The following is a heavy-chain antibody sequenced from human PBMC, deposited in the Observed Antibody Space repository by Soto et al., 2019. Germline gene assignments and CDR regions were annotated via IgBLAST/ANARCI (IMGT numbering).Heavy chain of an antibody. CDR3: ERYSSSSNYYFGMDV. J-gene: IGHJ6*02. D-gene: IGHD6-6*01. CDR1: GFTFSSYG. V-gene: IGHV3-30*03. Sequence: QVQLVESGGGVVQPGRSLRLSCAASGFTFSSYGMHWVRQAPGKGLEWVAVTSFDGSNEYSVDSVRGRFTIFRDNSKNTRYLQMNSLRADDTARYYCERYSSSSNYYFGMDVWGQGTTVTVSS. CDR2: TSFDGSNE.